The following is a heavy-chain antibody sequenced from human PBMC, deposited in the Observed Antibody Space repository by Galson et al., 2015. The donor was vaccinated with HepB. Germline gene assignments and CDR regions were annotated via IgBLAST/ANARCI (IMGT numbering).Heavy chain of an antibody. CDR2: ISSSGSTI. CDR3: ARDFIAAVGYYYYGMDV. V-gene: IGHV3-11*01. CDR1: GFTFSDYY. D-gene: IGHD6-13*01. J-gene: IGHJ6*02. Sequence: SLRLSCAASGFTFSDYYMSWTRQAPGKGLEWVSYISSSGSTIYYADSVKGRFTISRDNAKNSLYLQMNSLRAEDTAVYYCARDFIAAVGYYYYGMDVWGQGTTVTVSS.